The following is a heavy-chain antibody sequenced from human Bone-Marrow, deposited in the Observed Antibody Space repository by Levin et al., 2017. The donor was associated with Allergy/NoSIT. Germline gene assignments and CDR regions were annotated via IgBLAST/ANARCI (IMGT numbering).Heavy chain of an antibody. Sequence: ASVKVSCKASGYTFTSYDINWVRQATGQGLEWMGWMNPDSGNTGYAQKFQGRVTMTRDTSISTAYMELSSLRSEDTAVYYCARGPEYQLAGYDYDAMDVWGQGTTVTVSS. CDR1: GYTFTSYD. V-gene: IGHV1-8*01. D-gene: IGHD2-2*01. CDR3: ARGPEYQLAGYDYDAMDV. J-gene: IGHJ6*02. CDR2: MNPDSGNT.